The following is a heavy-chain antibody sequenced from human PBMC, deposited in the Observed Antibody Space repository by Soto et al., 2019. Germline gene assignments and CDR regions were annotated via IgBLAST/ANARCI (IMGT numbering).Heavy chain of an antibody. CDR1: GFTFSSYW. CDR3: ARGVRGCSGGSCRFSDLVGYYYYYMDV. D-gene: IGHD2-15*01. V-gene: IGHV3-7*01. Sequence: EVQLVESGGGLVQPGGSLRLSCAASGFTFSSYWMSWVRQAPGKGLEWVANIKQDGSEKYYVDSVKGRFTISRDNAKNSLYLQMNSLRAEDTAVYYCARGVRGCSGGSCRFSDLVGYYYYYMDVWGKGTTVTISS. CDR2: IKQDGSEK. J-gene: IGHJ6*03.